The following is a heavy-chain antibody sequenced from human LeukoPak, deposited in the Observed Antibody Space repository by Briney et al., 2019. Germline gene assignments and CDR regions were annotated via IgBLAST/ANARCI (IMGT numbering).Heavy chain of an antibody. Sequence: PGGSLRLSCAASGFTFSSYWMHWVRQAPGKGLVWVSRINSDGSNTDYGDSVKGRITIFRDNAKNTLFLQMNSLRDEDTAVYYCARGQYGGYDSIGDYWGQGTLVTVSS. D-gene: IGHD5-12*01. CDR1: GFTFSSYW. CDR2: INSDGSNT. J-gene: IGHJ4*02. V-gene: IGHV3-74*01. CDR3: ARGQYGGYDSIGDY.